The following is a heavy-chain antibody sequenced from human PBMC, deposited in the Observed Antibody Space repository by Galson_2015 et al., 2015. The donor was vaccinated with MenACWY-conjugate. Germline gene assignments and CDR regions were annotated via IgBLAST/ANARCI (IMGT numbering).Heavy chain of an antibody. CDR3: ARGRAGRDV. V-gene: IGHV3-7*03. Sequence: SLRLSCAASGFTFRNYWMTWVRQAPGKGLEWVASIKKDGSEKYYVDSVKGRFTISRDNAKNSLYLEMNSLRVEDTAVYSCARGRAGRDVSGPCTPVTVSS. CDR2: IKKDGSEK. CDR1: GFTFRNYW. J-gene: IGHJ6*02.